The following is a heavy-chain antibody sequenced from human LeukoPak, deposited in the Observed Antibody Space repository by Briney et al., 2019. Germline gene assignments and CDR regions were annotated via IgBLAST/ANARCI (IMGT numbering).Heavy chain of an antibody. V-gene: IGHV3-9*01. CDR3: AKDSGIAVAGTLGDY. CDR2: ISWNSGSI. D-gene: IGHD6-19*01. J-gene: IGHJ4*02. Sequence: GRSLRLSCAASGFTFDDYAMHWVRQAPGKGLEWVSGISWNSGSIGYADSVKGRFTISRDNAKNSLYLQMNSLRAEDTALYYCAKDSGIAVAGTLGDYWGQGTLVTVFS. CDR1: GFTFDDYA.